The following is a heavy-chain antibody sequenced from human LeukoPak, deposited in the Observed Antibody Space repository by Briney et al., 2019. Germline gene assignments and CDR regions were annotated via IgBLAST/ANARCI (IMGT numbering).Heavy chain of an antibody. J-gene: IGHJ4*02. Sequence: GGSLRLSCAASGLAFTSYRMHWVRQAPGKGLEWLAFFPHDASDRYYADSVKGRFTISRDNSKNTLYLQMNSLRAEDTAVYYCAKGDGYSGYERGFDYWGQGTLVTVSS. CDR1: GLAFTSYR. CDR3: AKGDGYSGYERGFDY. D-gene: IGHD5-12*01. V-gene: IGHV3-30*02. CDR2: FPHDASDR.